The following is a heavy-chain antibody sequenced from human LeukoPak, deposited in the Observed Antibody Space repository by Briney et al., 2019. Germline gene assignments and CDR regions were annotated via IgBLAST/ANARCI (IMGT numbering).Heavy chain of an antibody. V-gene: IGHV1-8*01. CDR1: GYTFTSYE. CDR2: MNPNSGDT. J-gene: IGHJ4*02. D-gene: IGHD6-25*01. Sequence: GASVKVSCMTAGYTFTSYEISWVRQAPGQGLEWMGWMNPNSGDTGYAQKFQGRVTMTRDTSISTAYMELSSLTFDDTAVYYCARGLAAAGTGFWGQGTLVTVSS. CDR3: ARGLAAAGTGF.